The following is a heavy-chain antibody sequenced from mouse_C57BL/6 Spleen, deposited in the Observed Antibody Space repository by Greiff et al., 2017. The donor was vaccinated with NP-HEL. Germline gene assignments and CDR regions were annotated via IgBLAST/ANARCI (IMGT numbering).Heavy chain of an antibody. CDR3: ARYYGSSYVGY. V-gene: IGHV1-81*01. D-gene: IGHD1-1*01. CDR2: IYPRSGNT. CDR1: GYTFTSYG. Sequence: VKLVESGAELARPGASVKLSCKASGYTFTSYGISWVKQRTGQGLEWIGEIYPRSGNTYYNEKFKGKATLTADKSSSTAYMELRSLTSEDSAVYFCARYYGSSYVGYWGQGTTLTVSS. J-gene: IGHJ2*01.